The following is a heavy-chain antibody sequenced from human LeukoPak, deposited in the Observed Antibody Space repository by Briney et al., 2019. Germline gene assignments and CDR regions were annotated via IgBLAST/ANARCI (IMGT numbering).Heavy chain of an antibody. Sequence: PSQTLSLTCTVSGGSISSSSYYWGWIRQPPGKGLEWIGSIYYSGSTYYNPSLKSRVTISVDTSKNQFSLKLSSVTAADTAVYYCARGDGGLRGYQWWFDPWGQGTLVTVSS. V-gene: IGHV4-39*07. D-gene: IGHD6-19*01. CDR1: GGSISSSSYY. J-gene: IGHJ5*02. CDR3: ARGDGGLRGYQWWFDP. CDR2: IYYSGST.